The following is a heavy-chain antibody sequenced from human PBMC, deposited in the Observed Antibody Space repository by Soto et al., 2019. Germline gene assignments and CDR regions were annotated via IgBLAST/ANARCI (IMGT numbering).Heavy chain of an antibody. J-gene: IGHJ4*02. CDR1: GITFFTYS. CDR2: ISASGVST. D-gene: IGHD2-2*01. V-gene: IGHV3-23*01. Sequence: GGSLRLSCAASGITFFTYSIGWVRQASWKGLEWVSAISASGVSTHYADSVRGRFTISRDNGKSMLYLQMNTLRAEDTAVYYCAAGSSETCNLCLDNWGPGTLVTFSS. CDR3: AAGSSETCNLCLDN.